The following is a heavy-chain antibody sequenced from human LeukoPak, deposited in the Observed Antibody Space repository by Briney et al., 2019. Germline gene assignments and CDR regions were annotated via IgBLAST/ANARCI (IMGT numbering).Heavy chain of an antibody. Sequence: GGSLRVSCAASGFTFSSYGMHWVRQAPGTGLEWVAFIRYDGSNKYYADSVKGRFTISRDNSKNTLYLQMNSLRAEDTAVYYCAKAQYDFWSGADYWGQGTLVTVSS. D-gene: IGHD3-3*01. CDR2: IRYDGSNK. CDR3: AKAQYDFWSGADY. J-gene: IGHJ4*02. V-gene: IGHV3-30*02. CDR1: GFTFSSYG.